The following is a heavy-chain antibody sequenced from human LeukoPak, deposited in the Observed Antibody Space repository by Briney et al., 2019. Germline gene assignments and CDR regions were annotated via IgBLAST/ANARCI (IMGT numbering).Heavy chain of an antibody. CDR1: GGSFSGYY. V-gene: IGHV4-34*01. CDR3: ARGYYYDSSGYYYRGGVWFDP. Sequence: SETLSLTCAVYGGSFSGYYWSWIRQPPGKGLGWIGEINHSGSTNYNPSLKSRVTISVDTSKNQFSLKLSSVTAADTAVYYCARGYYYDSSGYYYRGGVWFDPWGQGTLVTVSS. D-gene: IGHD3-22*01. J-gene: IGHJ5*02. CDR2: INHSGST.